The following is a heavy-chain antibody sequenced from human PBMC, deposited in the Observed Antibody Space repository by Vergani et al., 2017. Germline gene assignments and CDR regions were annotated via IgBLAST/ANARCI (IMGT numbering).Heavy chain of an antibody. J-gene: IGHJ5*02. CDR2: INHSGST. Sequence: QVQLQQWGAGLLKPSETLSLICAVYGGSFSGYYWSWIRQPPGKGLEWIGEINHSGSTNYNPSLKSRVTISVDTSKNQFSLKLSSVTAADTAVYYCASRRALKVVVTSNWFDPWGQGTLVTVSS. V-gene: IGHV4-34*01. D-gene: IGHD3-22*01. CDR1: GGSFSGYY. CDR3: ASRRALKVVVTSNWFDP.